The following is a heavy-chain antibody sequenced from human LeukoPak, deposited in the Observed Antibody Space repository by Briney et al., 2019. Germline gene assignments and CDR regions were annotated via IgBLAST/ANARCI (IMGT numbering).Heavy chain of an antibody. J-gene: IGHJ4*02. CDR1: GGTISSYY. V-gene: IGHV4-4*07. D-gene: IGHD3-22*01. Sequence: SETLSLTCTVSGGTISSYYWSWIRQPAGKGLEWIGRIYISGSTKYNPSLKSRVTISVDTSKNQFSLKLSSVTAADTAVYYCARVPYYYDSSGWLKFGAVDYWGQGTLVTVSS. CDR3: ARVPYYYDSSGWLKFGAVDY. CDR2: IYISGST.